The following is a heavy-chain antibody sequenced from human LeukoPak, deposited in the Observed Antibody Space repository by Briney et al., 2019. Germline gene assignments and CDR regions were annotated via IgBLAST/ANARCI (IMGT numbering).Heavy chain of an antibody. V-gene: IGHV3-20*04. CDR2: INWNGGST. D-gene: IGHD3-10*01. CDR1: GFPFDDYG. CDR3: ASAGLTYGSGSYFVY. J-gene: IGHJ4*02. Sequence: LSWGSLRLSCAASGFPFDDYGMTWVRQAPGKGLEWVSGINWNGGSTGYADSVKGRFTISRDNAKNSLYLQMNSLRAEDTALYYCASAGLTYGSGSYFVYWGQGTLVTVSS.